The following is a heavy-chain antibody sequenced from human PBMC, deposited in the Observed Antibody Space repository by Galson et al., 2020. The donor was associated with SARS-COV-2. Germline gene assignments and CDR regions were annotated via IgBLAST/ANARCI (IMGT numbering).Heavy chain of an antibody. CDR1: GFSLSTSGVG. Sequence: SGPTLVKPTQTLTLTCTFSGFSLSTSGVGVGWIRQPPGNALEWLAPIYWDDDKRYSPSLKSRLTITKDTSKNQVVLTMTNMDPVDTATYYCAHRRVQQLAFHYWGQGTLVTVSS. CDR3: AHRRVQQLAFHY. CDR2: IYWDDDK. J-gene: IGHJ4*02. V-gene: IGHV2-5*02. D-gene: IGHD6-13*01.